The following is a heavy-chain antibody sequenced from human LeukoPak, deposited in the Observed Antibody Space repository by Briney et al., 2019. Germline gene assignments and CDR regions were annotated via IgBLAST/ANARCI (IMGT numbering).Heavy chain of an antibody. CDR1: GGSISSSSNY. Sequence: PSETLSLTCTVSGGSISSSSNYWGWIRQPPGKGLEWIGSAYYSGSTYYNPSLKSRVTISVDTSKNQFSLKLSSVTAADTAVYYCARDQLQYIADRRFDPWGQGTLVTVSS. J-gene: IGHJ5*02. D-gene: IGHD6-6*01. V-gene: IGHV4-39*07. CDR3: ARDQLQYIADRRFDP. CDR2: AYYSGST.